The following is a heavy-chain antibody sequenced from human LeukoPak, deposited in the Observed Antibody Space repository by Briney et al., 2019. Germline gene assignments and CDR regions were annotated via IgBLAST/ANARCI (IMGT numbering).Heavy chain of an antibody. D-gene: IGHD3-9*01. Sequence: GGSLRLSCAASGFTFSSYGMHWVRQAPGKGLEWVSAISGSGGSTYYADSVKGRFTISGDNSKNTLYLHMNFLRAEDTAVYYCAKGPYDTAFDIWGQGTMVTVSS. CDR1: GFTFSSYG. J-gene: IGHJ3*02. CDR3: AKGPYDTAFDI. V-gene: IGHV3-23*01. CDR2: ISGSGGST.